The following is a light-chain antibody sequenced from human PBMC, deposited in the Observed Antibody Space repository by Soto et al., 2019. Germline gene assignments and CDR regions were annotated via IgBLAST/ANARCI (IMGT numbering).Light chain of an antibody. CDR2: AAS. V-gene: IGKV1-8*01. CDR3: QHYYTYPPR. CDR1: QDISSY. Sequence: AIRMTQSPSSVSVSTGDRVTITCRASQDISSYLAWYQQRPGKAPKFLIYAASTLESGVPSRFSGSGSGTEFTLTISSXQSEDFATYYCQHYYTYPPRFGQGTKVDIK. J-gene: IGKJ1*01.